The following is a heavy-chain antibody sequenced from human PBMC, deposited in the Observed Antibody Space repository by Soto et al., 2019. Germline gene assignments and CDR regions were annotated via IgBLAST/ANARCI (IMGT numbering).Heavy chain of an antibody. V-gene: IGHV3-53*01. J-gene: IGHJ6*02. D-gene: IGHD3-10*01. CDR2: IYSGGST. Sequence: PGGSLRLSCAASGFTVSSNYMSWVRQAPGKGLEWVSVIYSGGSTYYADSVKGRFTISRDNSKNTLYLQMNSLRAEDTAVYYCARVIKVVRGVMGFYGMDVWGQGTTVTVSS. CDR3: ARVIKVVRGVMGFYGMDV. CDR1: GFTVSSNY.